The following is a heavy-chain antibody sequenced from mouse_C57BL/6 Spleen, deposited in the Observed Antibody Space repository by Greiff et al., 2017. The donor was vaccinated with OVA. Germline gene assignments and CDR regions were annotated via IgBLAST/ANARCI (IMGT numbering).Heavy chain of an antibody. CDR2: INPNNGGT. Sequence: EVQLRQSGPELVKPGASVKISCKASGYTFTDYYMNWVKQSHGKSLEWIGDINPNNGGTSYNQKFKGKATLTVDKSSSTAYMELRSLTSKDSAVYYCAILRDYAMDYWGQGTSVTVAS. CDR1: GYTFTDYY. D-gene: IGHD2-12*01. CDR3: AILRDYAMDY. V-gene: IGHV1-26*01. J-gene: IGHJ4*01.